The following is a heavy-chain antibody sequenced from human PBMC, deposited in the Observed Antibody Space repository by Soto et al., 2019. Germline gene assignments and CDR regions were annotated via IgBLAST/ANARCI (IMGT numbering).Heavy chain of an antibody. J-gene: IGHJ4*02. Sequence: QVQQQESGPGLLKPLETLSLTCSVSGGSISSYHWSWIRQPAGKGLEWIGRMYSTGNTNYNPSLKSRVTVSIDTSKNQFFLRLNSVTAADSAVYYCAREFGDKWHYEAYWGQGTAVTVSS. CDR3: AREFGDKWHYEAY. D-gene: IGHD3-16*01. CDR2: MYSTGNT. CDR1: GGSISSYH. V-gene: IGHV4-4*07.